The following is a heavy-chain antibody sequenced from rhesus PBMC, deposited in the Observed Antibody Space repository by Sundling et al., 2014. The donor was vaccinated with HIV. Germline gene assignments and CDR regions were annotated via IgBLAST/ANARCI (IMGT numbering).Heavy chain of an antibody. J-gene: IGHJ4*01. CDR3: AIASFDN. Sequence: QVQLQESGPGLVKPSETLSLTCTVSGASIRNYWWSWIRQPPGKGLEWIGEINGNSGTTNFNPSLNSRVTISRDTSKNQFSLELHSVTAADTAVYYCAIASFDNWGQGVLVTVSS. CDR1: GASIRNYW. V-gene: IGHV4-80*01. CDR2: INGNSGTT.